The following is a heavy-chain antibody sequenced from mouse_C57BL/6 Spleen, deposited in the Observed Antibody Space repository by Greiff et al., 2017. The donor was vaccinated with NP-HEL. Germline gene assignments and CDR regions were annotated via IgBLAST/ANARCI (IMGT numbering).Heavy chain of an antibody. J-gene: IGHJ3*01. D-gene: IGHD2-1*01. Sequence: EVQLQQSGPELVKPGASVKMSCKASGYTFTDYNIHWVKQSPGKSLEWIGYINPNNGGTSYNEKFKGKATLTVNKSSSTAYMELRSLTSEDSAVYYCARNYCVTWFAYWGQGTLVTVSA. CDR2: INPNNGGT. CDR1: GYTFTDYN. V-gene: IGHV1-22*01. CDR3: ARNYCVTWFAY.